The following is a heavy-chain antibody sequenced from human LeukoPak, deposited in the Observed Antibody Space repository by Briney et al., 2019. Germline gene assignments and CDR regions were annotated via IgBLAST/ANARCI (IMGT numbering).Heavy chain of an antibody. CDR2: ISSSSAYI. V-gene: IGHV3-21*04. CDR3: ARGRQLHLGELFPFAEFFQP. J-gene: IGHJ1*01. Sequence: PGGSLRLSCAASGFTFSSYSMNWVRQAPGKGLEWVSSISSSSAYIYYADSMKGRFTISRDNAKSSLFLQMNSLRADDTAVYYCARGRQLHLGELFPFAEFFQPWGQGTLVTVFS. CDR1: GFTFSSYS. D-gene: IGHD3-16*01.